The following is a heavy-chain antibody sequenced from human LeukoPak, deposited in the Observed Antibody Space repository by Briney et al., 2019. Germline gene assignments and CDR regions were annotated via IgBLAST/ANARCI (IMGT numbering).Heavy chain of an antibody. CDR2: INPSDGAT. Sequence: ASVKVSCKASGNTFTKYYIHWVRQAPGQGLAWMGMINPSDGATTYAQRFQGRVTMTRDMTTTTVYMDLRSLRSEDTAVYFCAREQRAGLSGSLGGLFAYYYTYYYMDVWGRGTTVTVCS. D-gene: IGHD3-16*01. CDR3: AREQRAGLSGSLGGLFAYYYTYYYMDV. V-gene: IGHV1-46*01. CDR1: GNTFTKYY. J-gene: IGHJ6*03.